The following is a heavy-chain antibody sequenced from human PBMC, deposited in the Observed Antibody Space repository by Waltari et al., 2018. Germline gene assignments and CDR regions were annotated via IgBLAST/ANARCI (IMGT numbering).Heavy chain of an antibody. CDR3: ARIQGGRGDYVGPFDY. CDR2: AIPIFGTA. Sequence: QVQLVQSGAEVKKPGSSVKVSCKTSGGTFSSYAISWVRQAPGQGLEWMGGAIPIFGTARYAQKFQGRVTITTDESTSTAYMELSSLRSEDTAVYYCARIQGGRGDYVGPFDYWGQGTLVTVSS. D-gene: IGHD4-17*01. J-gene: IGHJ4*02. CDR1: GGTFSSYA. V-gene: IGHV1-69*05.